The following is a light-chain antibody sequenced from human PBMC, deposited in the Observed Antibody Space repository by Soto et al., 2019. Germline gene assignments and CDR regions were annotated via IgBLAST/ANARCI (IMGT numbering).Light chain of an antibody. CDR2: GVS. CDR1: QSVSSNY. V-gene: IGKV3-20*01. J-gene: IGKJ5*01. CDR3: QQYAPSPAIT. Sequence: ETVLTQSPGTLSLSPGERATLSCRASQSVSSNYLVWYQQKPGQAPRLLNSGVSTRATGIPDRFSGSGSGTDFTLTISRLEPEDVAVYYCQQYAPSPAITFGQGTRVEIK.